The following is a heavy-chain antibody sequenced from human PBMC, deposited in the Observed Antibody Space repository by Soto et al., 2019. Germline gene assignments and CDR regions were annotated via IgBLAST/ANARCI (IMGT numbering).Heavy chain of an antibody. Sequence: QVQLVESGGGVVQPGRSLRLSCAASGFTFSSDAMHWVRQAPGKGLEWVAVISYDGSNKYYADSVKGRFTISRDNSKNTLYLQMNSLRAEDTAVYYCARVMSKSMVTDYWGQGTLVTVSS. D-gene: IGHD5-18*01. CDR3: ARVMSKSMVTDY. CDR1: GFTFSSDA. J-gene: IGHJ4*02. V-gene: IGHV3-30-3*01. CDR2: ISYDGSNK.